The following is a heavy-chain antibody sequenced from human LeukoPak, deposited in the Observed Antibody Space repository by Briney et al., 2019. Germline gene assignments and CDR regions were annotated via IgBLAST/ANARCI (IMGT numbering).Heavy chain of an antibody. D-gene: IGHD3-22*01. CDR1: GFTFSTYA. CDR2: ISASGGST. Sequence: PGGSLRFSCAAPGFTFSTYAMSWVRQAPGKGLEWVSDISASGGSTYYADSVKGRFTISRDNSKNTLYLQMNSLRAEDTAVYYCAKDRPNYYDSSGHYYRRNGDYWGQGTLVTVSS. CDR3: AKDRPNYYDSSGHYYRRNGDY. V-gene: IGHV3-23*01. J-gene: IGHJ4*02.